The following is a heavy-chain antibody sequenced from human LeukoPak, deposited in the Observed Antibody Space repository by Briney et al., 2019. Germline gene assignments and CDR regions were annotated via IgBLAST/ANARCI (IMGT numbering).Heavy chain of an antibody. CDR2: IKQDGSAK. Sequence: GGSLRLSCAASGFTFSSDAMSWVRQAPGKELQWVANIKQDGSAKYYVDSVKGRFTISRDNAKNSLYLQMNSLRAEDTAVYYCARVEASGYDYGAFDYWGQGTLVTVSS. J-gene: IGHJ4*02. D-gene: IGHD5-12*01. CDR3: ARVEASGYDYGAFDY. V-gene: IGHV3-7*01. CDR1: GFTFSSDA.